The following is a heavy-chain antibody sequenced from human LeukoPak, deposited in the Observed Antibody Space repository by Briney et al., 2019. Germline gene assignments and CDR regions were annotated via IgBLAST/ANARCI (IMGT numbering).Heavy chain of an antibody. CDR2: IWFDGCNI. Sequence: GGSLRLSCAASGFNFSSYGMHWVRQAPGKGLEWVTSIWFDGCNIHYADSVKGRVIISRDNSKSALYLQMNSLRAEDTAIYYCARDSLPMAVTGPFDHWGQGALVTVSS. D-gene: IGHD6-19*01. CDR1: GFNFSSYG. CDR3: ARDSLPMAVTGPFDH. J-gene: IGHJ4*02. V-gene: IGHV3-33*01.